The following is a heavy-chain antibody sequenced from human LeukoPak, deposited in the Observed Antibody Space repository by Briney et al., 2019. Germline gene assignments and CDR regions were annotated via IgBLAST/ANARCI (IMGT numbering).Heavy chain of an antibody. J-gene: IGHJ5*02. CDR3: ARDNSLEDMAWWFDP. D-gene: IGHD5-24*01. CDR1: GYTFTRHY. Sequence: ASVNVSCKSSGYTFTRHYMHWVRQAPGQGLEWMGLINPSGNIAWSAQKFQGRVTMTRDMSTTTDYMELSSLRSEDTAVYYCARDNSLEDMAWWFDPWGQGTLVIVSS. V-gene: IGHV1-46*01. CDR2: INPSGNIA.